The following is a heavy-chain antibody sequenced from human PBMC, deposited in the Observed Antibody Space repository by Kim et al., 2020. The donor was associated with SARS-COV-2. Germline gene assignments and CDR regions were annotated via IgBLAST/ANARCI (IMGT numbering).Heavy chain of an antibody. J-gene: IGHJ4*02. CDR3: ARAPPLNSSGYYYPEYYFGE. V-gene: IGHV1-18*01. Sequence: ASVKVSCKASGYTFTSYGISWVRQAPGQGLEWMGWISAYNGNTNYAQKLQGRVTMTTDTSTSTAYMELRSLRSDDTAVYYCARAPPLNSSGYYYPEYYFGEWGQGTLVTVSS. CDR1: GYTFTSYG. CDR2: ISAYNGNT. D-gene: IGHD3-22*01.